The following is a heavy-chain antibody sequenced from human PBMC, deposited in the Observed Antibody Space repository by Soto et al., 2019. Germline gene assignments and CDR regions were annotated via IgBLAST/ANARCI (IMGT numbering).Heavy chain of an antibody. CDR3: ARGPLYCSGGSCYGAVEYYFDY. V-gene: IGHV4-30-4*01. J-gene: IGHJ4*02. D-gene: IGHD2-15*01. CDR1: GGSISSGDYY. Sequence: SETLSLTCTVSGGSISSGDYYWSWIRQPPGKGLEWIGYIYYSGSTYYNPSLKSRVTISVDTSKNQFSLKLSSVTAADTAVYYCARGPLYCSGGSCYGAVEYYFDYWGQGTLVTVSS. CDR2: IYYSGST.